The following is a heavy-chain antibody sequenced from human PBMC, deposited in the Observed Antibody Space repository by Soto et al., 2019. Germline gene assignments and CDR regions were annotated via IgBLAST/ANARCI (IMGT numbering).Heavy chain of an antibody. J-gene: IGHJ4*02. CDR1: GGSLSSGGYS. V-gene: IGHV4-30-2*01. CDR2: IYQSGRS. D-gene: IGHD3-16*01. Sequence: KPSETLSLTCALSGGSLSSGGYSWSWIRQPPGKGLEWIGYIYQSGRSFYNPSLKSRVTISVDRAKNQFSLKLSSVTAAVTAVYYCARDRVMLTFGGASEEWGIDSWGPGTLVTVSS. CDR3: ARDRVMLTFGGASEEWGIDS.